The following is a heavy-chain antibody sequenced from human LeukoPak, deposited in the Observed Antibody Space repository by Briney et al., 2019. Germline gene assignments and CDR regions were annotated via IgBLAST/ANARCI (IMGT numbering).Heavy chain of an antibody. D-gene: IGHD3-22*01. Sequence: PGGSLRLSCAASGFTLDDYAMHWVRQAPGKGLEWVSGISSNGANTGYADSVKGRFTIYRDNAKNSLYLQMNSLRVEDTAFYYCARDISTLLPSGRDYWGQGTLVTVSS. J-gene: IGHJ4*02. V-gene: IGHV3-9*01. CDR1: GFTLDDYA. CDR2: ISSNGANT. CDR3: ARDISTLLPSGRDY.